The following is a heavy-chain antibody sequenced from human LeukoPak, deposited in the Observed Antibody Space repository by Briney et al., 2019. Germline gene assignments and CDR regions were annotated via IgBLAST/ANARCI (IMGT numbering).Heavy chain of an antibody. V-gene: IGHV3-23*01. CDR3: AKDLVTSLTLYYFDY. CDR1: GFTFSSYA. D-gene: IGHD4-17*01. J-gene: IGHJ4*02. Sequence: GGFLRLSCAASGFTFSSYAMSWVRQAPGKGLEWVSAISGSAIGTYYADSVKGRFTISRDNSENTLYLQMNSLRAEDTAVYYCAKDLVTSLTLYYFDYWGQGTLVTVSS. CDR2: ISGSAIGT.